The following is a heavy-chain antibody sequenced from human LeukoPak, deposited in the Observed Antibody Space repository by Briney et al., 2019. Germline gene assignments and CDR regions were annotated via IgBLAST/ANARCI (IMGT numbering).Heavy chain of an antibody. D-gene: IGHD3-16*01. Sequence: SETLSLTCIVSGGSISSSSYYWGWIRQPPGKGLEWIGSIYYSGSTFYNPSLKSRVTISVDTSKNQFSLKLSSVTAADTAVYYCARRRIMWYFDLWGRGTLVTVSS. CDR1: GGSISSSSYY. CDR2: IYYSGST. CDR3: ARRRIMWYFDL. J-gene: IGHJ2*01. V-gene: IGHV4-39*01.